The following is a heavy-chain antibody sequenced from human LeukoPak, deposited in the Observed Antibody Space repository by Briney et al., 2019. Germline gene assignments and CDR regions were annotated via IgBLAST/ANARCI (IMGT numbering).Heavy chain of an antibody. D-gene: IGHD5-18*01. V-gene: IGHV3-33*01. Sequence: PGGSLRLSCAASGFTFSSSGMHWVRQAPGKGLEWVSVFWYDGNREYYADSAKGRFTISRDSSKNTLYLQMNGLRAEDTAVYYCARAGGSNHAYMDYWGQGTLVTVAS. J-gene: IGHJ4*02. CDR2: FWYDGNRE. CDR1: GFTFSSSG. CDR3: ARAGGSNHAYMDY.